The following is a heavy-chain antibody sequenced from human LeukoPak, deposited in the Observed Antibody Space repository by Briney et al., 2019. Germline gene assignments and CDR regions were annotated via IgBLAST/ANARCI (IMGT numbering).Heavy chain of an antibody. Sequence: GGSLRLSCAGPRFTFSSYWMHWVRQAPGKGLVWVSRINLDGSITAYADSVKGRFTISRDNAKNTLYLQTNSLRAEDTAVYYCARAATSETIDHWGQGTLVTVSS. J-gene: IGHJ4*02. D-gene: IGHD2-15*01. CDR1: RFTFSSYW. CDR3: ARAATSETIDH. V-gene: IGHV3-74*03. CDR2: INLDGSIT.